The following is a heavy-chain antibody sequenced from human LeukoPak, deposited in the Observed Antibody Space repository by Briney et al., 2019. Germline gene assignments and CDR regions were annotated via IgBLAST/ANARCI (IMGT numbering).Heavy chain of an antibody. CDR3: AKRGVVIRVILVGFHKEAYYFDS. CDR1: GFTFSSYS. J-gene: IGHJ4*02. V-gene: IGHV3-21*04. Sequence: PGGSLRLSCAASGFTFSSYSMNWVRQAPGKGLEWVSSISSSSSYIYYADSVKGRFTISRDNAKNSLYLQMNSLRAEDTAVYFCAKRGVVIRVILVGFHKEAYYFDSWGQGALVTVSS. D-gene: IGHD3-22*01. CDR2: ISSSSSYI.